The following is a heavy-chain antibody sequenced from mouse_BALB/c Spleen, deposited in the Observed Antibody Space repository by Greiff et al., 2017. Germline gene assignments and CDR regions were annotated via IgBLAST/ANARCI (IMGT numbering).Heavy chain of an antibody. J-gene: IGHJ3*01. V-gene: IGHV5-17*02. D-gene: IGHD2-14*01. CDR3: AREEVRRFAY. Sequence: EVQLVESGGGLVQPGGSWKLSCAASGFTFSSFGMHWVRQAPEKGLEWVAYISSGSSTIYYADTVKGRFTISRDNPKNTLFLQMTSLRSEDTAMYYCAREEVRRFAYWGQGTLVTVSA. CDR2: ISSGSSTI. CDR1: GFTFSSFG.